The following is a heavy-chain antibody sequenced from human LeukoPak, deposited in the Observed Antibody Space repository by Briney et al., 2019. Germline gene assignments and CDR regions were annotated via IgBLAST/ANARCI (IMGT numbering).Heavy chain of an antibody. J-gene: IGHJ4*02. CDR3: ARSSIAVAGTPLDY. D-gene: IGHD6-19*01. CDR1: GYTFTSYA. V-gene: IGHV1-3*02. CDR2: SNAGNGNT. Sequence: GASVKVSCKASGYTFTSYAMHWVRQAPGQRLEWMGWSNAGNGNTKYAWEFQGRVTINRDTSASTAYMELSSLRSEDTAVYYCARSSIAVAGTPLDYWGQGTLVTVSS.